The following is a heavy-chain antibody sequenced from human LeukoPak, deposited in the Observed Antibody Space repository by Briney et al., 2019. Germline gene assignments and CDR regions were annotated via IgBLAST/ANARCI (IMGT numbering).Heavy chain of an antibody. CDR1: GFTFSSYA. V-gene: IGHV3-23*01. CDR2: ISGSAGST. CDR3: ASWYGGIRGY. Sequence: PGGALRLSCAASGFTFSSYAMSWVRQAPGKGVEWASAISGSAGSTYYADSVKGRFTISRDNSKNTLYLRMTSLRAEDTAVYYCASWYGGIRGYWGQGTLVTVSS. D-gene: IGHD4-23*01. J-gene: IGHJ4*02.